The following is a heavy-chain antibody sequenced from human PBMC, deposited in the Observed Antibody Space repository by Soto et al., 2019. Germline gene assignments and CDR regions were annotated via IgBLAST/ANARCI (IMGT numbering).Heavy chain of an antibody. J-gene: IGHJ3*02. D-gene: IGHD1-1*01. CDR1: GGSISNYF. Sequence: SETLSLTCTVSGGSISNYFWTWIRQPPGKGLEWIGYIYYTGSTNYNPSLKSRVTISVDTSKNQFSLKLNSVTAADTAVYYCARGRETGTHYDAFDMWGQGTMVTV. CDR2: IYYTGST. V-gene: IGHV4-59*01. CDR3: ARGRETGTHYDAFDM.